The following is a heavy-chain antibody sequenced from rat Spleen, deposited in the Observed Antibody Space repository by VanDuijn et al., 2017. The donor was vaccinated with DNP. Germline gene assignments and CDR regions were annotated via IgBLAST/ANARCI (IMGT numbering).Heavy chain of an antibody. V-gene: IGHV5-7*01. CDR2: INYDGSNT. CDR1: GFSFSDYN. CDR3: ARGDA. Sequence: EVQLVESGGGLVQPGRSLKLSCAASGFSFSDYNMAWVRQAPKKGLEWVATINYDGSNTNYRDSVKGRFTISRDNAKTTLYLQMDSLRSEDTATYYCARGDAWGQGTSVTVSS. J-gene: IGHJ4*01.